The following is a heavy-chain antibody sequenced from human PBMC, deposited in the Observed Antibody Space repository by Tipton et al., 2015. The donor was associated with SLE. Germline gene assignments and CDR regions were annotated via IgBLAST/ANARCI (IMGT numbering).Heavy chain of an antibody. CDR1: GFTFNSYT. CDR2: ILHDGRTN. D-gene: IGHD2-15*01. V-gene: IGHV3-30*04. J-gene: IGHJ3*02. Sequence: RSLRLSCAASGFTFNSYTMAWVRQAPGKGLEWVAFILHDGRTNYYVDSVKGRFTISRDNSKNTLYLQMNSLTTEDTAVYSCARDLCSGGSCGTFDMWGQGTLVTVSS. CDR3: ARDLCSGGSCGTFDM.